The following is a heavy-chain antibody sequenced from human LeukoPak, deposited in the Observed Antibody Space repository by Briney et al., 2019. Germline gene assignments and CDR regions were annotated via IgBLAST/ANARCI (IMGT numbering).Heavy chain of an antibody. CDR3: TTDSFTVIVPTAKGP. Sequence: GSLRLSCAASGFTFNNAWMTWVRQAPGKGLEWVGHIKSRSDGGTTDYAAPVKGRFSISRDDSKNTLYLQMNSLKTEDTAVYYCTTDSFTVIVPTAKGPWGQGTLVTVSS. CDR2: IKSRSDGGTT. V-gene: IGHV3-15*01. D-gene: IGHD2-2*01. J-gene: IGHJ5*02. CDR1: GFTFNNAW.